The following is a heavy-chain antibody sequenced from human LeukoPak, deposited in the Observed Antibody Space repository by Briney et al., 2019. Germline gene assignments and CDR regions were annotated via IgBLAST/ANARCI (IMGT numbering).Heavy chain of an antibody. J-gene: IGHJ5*02. CDR3: ARTSANWFDP. V-gene: IGHV5-51*01. D-gene: IGHD6-25*01. Sequence: GESLKISCKGSGYSFASYWIGWVRQTPGKGLEWMGLIYPGDSHTRYSPSFQGQVTISADKSISTAYLQWSSLQASDTAIYYCARTSANWFDPWGQGTLVTVSS. CDR1: GYSFASYW. CDR2: IYPGDSHT.